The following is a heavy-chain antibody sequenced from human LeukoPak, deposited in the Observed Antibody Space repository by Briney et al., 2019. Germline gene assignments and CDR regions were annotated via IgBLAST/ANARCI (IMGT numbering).Heavy chain of an antibody. D-gene: IGHD2-2*01. CDR3: ARVARCTSCFDVDY. CDR1: GYSITRAYY. V-gene: IGHV4-38-2*02. CDR2: FFLKGST. J-gene: IGHJ4*02. Sequence: SQTLSLTCTVSGYSITRAYYWGWIRQPPGKGLGWIGSFFLKGSTYYNPSLKSRVTISVDTSKNQFSLTLSSVTAADTAVYYCARVARCTSCFDVDYWGQGTLVTASS.